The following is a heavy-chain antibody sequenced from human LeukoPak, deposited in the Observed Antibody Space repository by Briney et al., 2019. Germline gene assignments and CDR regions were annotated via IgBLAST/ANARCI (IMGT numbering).Heavy chain of an antibody. CDR1: GFTFSSYS. J-gene: IGHJ4*02. D-gene: IGHD3/OR15-3a*01. CDR3: AGRKGKSHSFTGRGPTKSGLGH. Sequence: GGSLRLSCAASGFTFSSYSMNWVRQAPGKGLEWVSSISSGSSYIYYADSVKGRFTISRDNAKNSLYLQMNSLRAEDTAVYYCAGRKGKSHSFTGRGPTKSGLGHRGPGTLVTVSS. V-gene: IGHV3-21*01. CDR2: ISSGSSYI.